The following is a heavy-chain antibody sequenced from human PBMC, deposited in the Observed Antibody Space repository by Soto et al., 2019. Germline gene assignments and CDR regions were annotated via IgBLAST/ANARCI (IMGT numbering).Heavy chain of an antibody. J-gene: IGHJ5*02. Sequence: PSETLSLTCTVSGGSLSSGGYYWSWIRQLPGKGLEWIGYIYYSGSTYYNPSLKSRVTISVDTSQNQLSLKLNSVTAADTAVYYCARASTDWFDPWGQGTLVTVSS. CDR3: ARASTDWFDP. V-gene: IGHV4-31*03. D-gene: IGHD4-17*01. CDR2: IYYSGST. CDR1: GGSLSSGGYY.